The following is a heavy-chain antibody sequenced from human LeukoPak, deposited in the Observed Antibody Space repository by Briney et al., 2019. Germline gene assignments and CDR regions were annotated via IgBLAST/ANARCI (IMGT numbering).Heavy chain of an antibody. CDR2: TYFRSKWSN. CDR1: GDSVSSPSVT. J-gene: IGHJ3*02. CDR3: ARMSYNAFNI. V-gene: IGHV6-1*01. Sequence: SQTLSLTCAISGDSVSSPSVTWDWIRHSPSRGLEWLGRTYFRSKWSNDYAVAVRGRITISSDTSKNQYSLHLNSVTPEDTAVYDSARMSYNAFNIWGQGTLLTASS. D-gene: IGHD5/OR15-5a*01.